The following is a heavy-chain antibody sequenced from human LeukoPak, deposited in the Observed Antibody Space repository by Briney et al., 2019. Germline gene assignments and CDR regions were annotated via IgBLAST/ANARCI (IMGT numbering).Heavy chain of an antibody. CDR1: GYTFTDSY. CDR3: ATQATSGWHFS. Sequence: ASVKVSCKTSGYTFTDSYMHWARQAPGQGLEWMGWINPNNGGTNYAQKFQGRVTMTRDTSISTAYMELSRLRSDDTAVYYCATQATSGWHFSWGQGTLVTVSS. V-gene: IGHV1-2*02. J-gene: IGHJ5*02. CDR2: INPNNGGT. D-gene: IGHD6-19*01.